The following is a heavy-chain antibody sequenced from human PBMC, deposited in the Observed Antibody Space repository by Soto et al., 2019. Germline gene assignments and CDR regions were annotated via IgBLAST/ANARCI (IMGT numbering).Heavy chain of an antibody. D-gene: IGHD2-8*01. CDR1: GVTLSSYA. V-gene: IGHV1-69*01. CDR3: ARDRRTMLEAGATFDY. CDR2: SIPIFGTA. Sequence: QVQLVQSGAELKKPGSSVKVSCKVSGVTLSSYAISWVRQAPGQGLEWMGGSIPIFGTANHAHNCQGRVTFTADESTSTVYMELSGLRSEDTATYYCARDRRTMLEAGATFDYWGQGTLVTVSS. J-gene: IGHJ4*02.